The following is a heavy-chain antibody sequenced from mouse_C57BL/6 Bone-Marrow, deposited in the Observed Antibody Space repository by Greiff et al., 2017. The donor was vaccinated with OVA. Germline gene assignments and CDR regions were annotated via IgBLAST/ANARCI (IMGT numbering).Heavy chain of an antibody. V-gene: IGHV7-1*01. CDR1: GFTFSDFY. Sequence: EVKLVESGGGLVQSGRSLRLSCATSGFTFSDFYMEWVRQAPGKGLEWIAASRNKANDYTTEYSASVKGRFIVSRDTSQSILYLQMNALRAEDTAIYYGARGGWSSSWYFDVWGTGTTVTVSS. CDR3: ARGGWSSSWYFDV. CDR2: SRNKANDYTT. J-gene: IGHJ1*03. D-gene: IGHD1-1*01.